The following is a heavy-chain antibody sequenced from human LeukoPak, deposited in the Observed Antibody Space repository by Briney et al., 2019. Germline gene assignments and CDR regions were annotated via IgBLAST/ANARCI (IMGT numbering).Heavy chain of an antibody. J-gene: IGHJ4*02. CDR1: GFTFSSCA. V-gene: IGHV3-30*01. D-gene: IGHD1-1*01. Sequence: GGSLRLSCAASGFTFSSCAMHGLRQAPGKGLEWVAVISYDGSNKYYADSVKGRFNISRDNSKNTLYLQMNSLRAEDTAVYYCASFSTGKKFDYWGQGTLVTVCS. CDR2: ISYDGSNK. CDR3: ASFSTGKKFDY.